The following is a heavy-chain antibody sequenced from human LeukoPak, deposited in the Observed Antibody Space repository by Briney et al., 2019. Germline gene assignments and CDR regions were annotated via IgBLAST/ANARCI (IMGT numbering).Heavy chain of an antibody. D-gene: IGHD2-2*01. J-gene: IGHJ4*02. CDR1: GGSISSGGYY. CDR3: AREPAAMRKYFDY. Sequence: SETLSLTCTVSGGSISSGGYYWSWIRQHPGKGLEWIGYIYYSGGTYYNPSLKSRVTISVDTSKNQFSLKLSSATAADTAVYYCAREPAAMRKYFDYWGQGTLVTVSS. CDR2: IYYSGGT. V-gene: IGHV4-31*03.